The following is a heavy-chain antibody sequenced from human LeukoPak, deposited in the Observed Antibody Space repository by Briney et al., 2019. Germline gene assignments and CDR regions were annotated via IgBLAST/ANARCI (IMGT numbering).Heavy chain of an antibody. V-gene: IGHV4-59*08. J-gene: IGHJ5*02. D-gene: IGHD3-10*01. CDR2: IYYSGST. Sequence: PSETLSLTCTVSGGSISSYYWSWIRQPPGKGLEWIGYIYYSGSTHHNPSLKSRVTISVDTSKNQFSLKLSSVTATDTAVYYCARSLLSAGSGSYGFDPWGQGTLVTVSS. CDR3: ARSLLSAGSGSYGFDP. CDR1: GGSISSYY.